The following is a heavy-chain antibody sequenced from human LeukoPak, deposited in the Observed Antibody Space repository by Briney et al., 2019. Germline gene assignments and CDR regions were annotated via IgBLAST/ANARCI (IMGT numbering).Heavy chain of an antibody. CDR3: ARVEEGYGSGRRENYYYYYMDV. D-gene: IGHD3-10*01. CDR2: IYYSGNT. V-gene: IGHV4-59*01. J-gene: IGHJ6*03. Sequence: SETLSLTCTVSGGSISSYYWSWIRQPPGKGLEWIGYIYYSGNTNYNPSLMSRVTISVDTSKNQFSLKLSSVTAADTAVYYCARVEEGYGSGRRENYYYYYMDVWGKGTTVTISS. CDR1: GGSISSYY.